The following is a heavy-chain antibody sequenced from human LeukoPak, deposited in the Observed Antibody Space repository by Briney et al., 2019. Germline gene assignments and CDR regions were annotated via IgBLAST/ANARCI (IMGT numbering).Heavy chain of an antibody. Sequence: GGSLRLSCAASGFTFSSYWMHWVRQAPGKGLVWVSRINSDGSSTSYADSVKGRFTISRDNAKNTLYLQMNSLRAEDTAVYYCARVNFWVGATAYNWFDPWGQGTLVTVSS. D-gene: IGHD1-26*01. J-gene: IGHJ5*02. CDR2: INSDGSST. CDR3: ARVNFWVGATAYNWFDP. CDR1: GFTFSSYW. V-gene: IGHV3-74*01.